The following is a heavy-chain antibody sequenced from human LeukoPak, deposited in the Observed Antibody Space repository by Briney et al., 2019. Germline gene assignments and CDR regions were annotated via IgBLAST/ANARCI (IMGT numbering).Heavy chain of an antibody. CDR2: MNPNSGNT. D-gene: IGHD3-3*01. Sequence: ASVKASCKASGYTFTSYDINWVRQATGQGLEWMGWMNPNSGNTGYAQKFQGRVTMTRNTSISTAYMELSSLRSEDTAVYYCARGHYVLRFLETNWFDPWGQGTLVTVSS. CDR1: GYTFTSYD. J-gene: IGHJ5*02. CDR3: ARGHYVLRFLETNWFDP. V-gene: IGHV1-8*01.